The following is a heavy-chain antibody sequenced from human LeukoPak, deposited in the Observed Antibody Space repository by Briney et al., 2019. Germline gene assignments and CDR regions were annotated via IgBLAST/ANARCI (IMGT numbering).Heavy chain of an antibody. Sequence: GGSLRLSCAASGFTFSSYGMHWVRQAPGKGLEWVAVVSFDGSNKYFEDSVKGRFSISRDNSRNTLYLQMNSLRAEDTAVYYCARAGRGWFGSMDVWGQGTTATVSS. CDR3: ARAGRGWFGSMDV. D-gene: IGHD3-10*01. V-gene: IGHV3-33*01. CDR1: GFTFSSYG. CDR2: VSFDGSNK. J-gene: IGHJ6*02.